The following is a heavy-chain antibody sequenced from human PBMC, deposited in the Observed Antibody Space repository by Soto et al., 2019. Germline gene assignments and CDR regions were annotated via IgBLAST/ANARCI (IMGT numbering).Heavy chain of an antibody. CDR2: IYYSGST. J-gene: IGHJ2*01. CDR1: AGSISSSRYY. CDR3: ARNAITMVRGVIMDCYFDI. D-gene: IGHD3-10*01. V-gene: IGHV4-39*01. Sequence: SETLSLTCTVSAGSISSSRYYWGWIRQPPGKGLEWIGSIYYSGSTYYNPSLKSRVTISVDTSKNQFSLKLSSVTAADTAVYYCARNAITMVRGVIMDCYFDIWGRRTLLTVSS.